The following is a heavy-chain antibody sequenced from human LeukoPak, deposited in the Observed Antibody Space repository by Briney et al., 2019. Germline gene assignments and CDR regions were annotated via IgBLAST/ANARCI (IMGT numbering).Heavy chain of an antibody. J-gene: IGHJ4*02. CDR2: FDPEDGET. Sequence: ASVKVSCKVSGYTLTELSMHWVRQAPGKGLEWMGGFDPEDGETIYAQKFQGRVTMTEDTSTDTAYMELSSLRSEDTAVYYCATYSSGWYSFDYWGQGTLVTVSS. CDR3: ATYSSGWYSFDY. V-gene: IGHV1-24*01. CDR1: GYTLTELS. D-gene: IGHD6-19*01.